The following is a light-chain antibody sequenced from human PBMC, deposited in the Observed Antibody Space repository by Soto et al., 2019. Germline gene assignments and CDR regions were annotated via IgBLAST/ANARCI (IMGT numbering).Light chain of an antibody. Sequence: IKSTQSPPNRSLSSGESATLACRASQSVSSYLAWYQPKGGQAPRLLIYDASSRAPGIPARFTGSGSGTDFTLTISSLEPEDFAVYYCQQRSVWPTFGGGAKVDIK. CDR1: QSVSSY. V-gene: IGKV3-11*01. CDR3: QQRSVWPT. CDR2: DAS. J-gene: IGKJ4*01.